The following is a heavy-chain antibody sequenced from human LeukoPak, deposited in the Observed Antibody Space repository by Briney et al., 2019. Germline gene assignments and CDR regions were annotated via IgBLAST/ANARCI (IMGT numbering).Heavy chain of an antibody. CDR3: ARSDWFDP. CDR1: GLTFRNAW. J-gene: IGHJ5*02. V-gene: IGHV3-74*01. Sequence: GGSLRLSCAVSGLTFRNAWMHWVRQAPGKGLVWVSRIKGDGSITVYADSVKGRFTISRDNAKNTLYLQMNSLRVEDTAVYYCARSDWFDPWGQGTLVTVSS. D-gene: IGHD3-3*01. CDR2: IKGDGSIT.